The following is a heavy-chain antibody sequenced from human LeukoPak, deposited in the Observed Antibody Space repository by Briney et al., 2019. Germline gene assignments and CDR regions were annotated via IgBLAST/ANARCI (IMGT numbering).Heavy chain of an antibody. D-gene: IGHD3-3*01. CDR2: IYTSGST. CDR1: GGSISSYY. CDR3: ARDEGYDFWSGYLGQDAFDI. V-gene: IGHV4-4*07. Sequence: PSETLSLTCTVSGGSISSYYWSWIRQPAGKGLEWIGRIYTSGSTNYSPSLKSRVTMSVDTSKNQFSLKLSSVTAADTAVYYCARDEGYDFWSGYLGQDAFDIWGQGTMVTVSS. J-gene: IGHJ3*02.